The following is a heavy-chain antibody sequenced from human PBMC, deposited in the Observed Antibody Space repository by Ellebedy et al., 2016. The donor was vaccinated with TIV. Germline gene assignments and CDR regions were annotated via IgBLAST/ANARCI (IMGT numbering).Heavy chain of an antibody. Sequence: AASVKVSCKASGYTFTAYYMHWVRQAPGQGLEWMGWIHPNSGGTNYAQKFQGWVTMTRDTSISTAYMELSRLRSDDTAVYYCARGYYASGSYPASDIWGQGTMVTVSS. D-gene: IGHD3-10*01. V-gene: IGHV1-2*04. CDR1: GYTFTAYY. CDR3: ARGYYASGSYPASDI. J-gene: IGHJ3*02. CDR2: IHPNSGGT.